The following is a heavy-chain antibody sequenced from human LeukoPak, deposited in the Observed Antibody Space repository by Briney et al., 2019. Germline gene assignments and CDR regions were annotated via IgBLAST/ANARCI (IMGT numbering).Heavy chain of an antibody. CDR3: ARGHTKWERNYYYYYMDV. Sequence: GQRLNKKKRIIPIFGTANYAQKFQGRVTITTDESTSTAYMELSSLRSEDTAVYYCARGHTKWERNYYYYYMDVWGKGTTVTVSS. CDR2: IIPIFGTA. V-gene: IGHV1-69*05. J-gene: IGHJ6*03. D-gene: IGHD1-26*01.